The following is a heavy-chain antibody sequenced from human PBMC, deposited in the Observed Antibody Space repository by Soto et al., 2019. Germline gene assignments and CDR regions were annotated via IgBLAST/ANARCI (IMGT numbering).Heavy chain of an antibody. D-gene: IGHD5-18*01. J-gene: IGHJ6*02. Sequence: QVVLVESGGGVVQPGRALRLSCAASGFDFTNDGMLWVRQAPGKGLEWVALISFDGTTIHYGYSVKGRFTISRDNSKNTLFLQMNSLRPEDTCEYYCAKGQGGYPTGGMAVWGQGTTVTVSS. CDR1: GFDFTNDG. V-gene: IGHV3-30*18. CDR3: AKGQGGYPTGGMAV. CDR2: ISFDGTTI.